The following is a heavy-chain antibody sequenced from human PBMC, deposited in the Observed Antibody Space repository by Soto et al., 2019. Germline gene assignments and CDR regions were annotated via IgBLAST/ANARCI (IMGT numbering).Heavy chain of an antibody. D-gene: IGHD3-10*01. CDR2: IIPIFGTA. V-gene: IGHV1-69*01. CDR1: GGTFSSYA. Sequence: QVQLVQSGAEVKKPGSSVKVSCKASGGTFSSYAISWVRQAPGQGLEWMGGIIPIFGTANYAQKLQGRVTITADESTSTAYMELSSLRSEDRAVYYCASGSGVRGVIGYYYYGMDVWGQGTTVTVSS. CDR3: ASGSGVRGVIGYYYYGMDV. J-gene: IGHJ6*02.